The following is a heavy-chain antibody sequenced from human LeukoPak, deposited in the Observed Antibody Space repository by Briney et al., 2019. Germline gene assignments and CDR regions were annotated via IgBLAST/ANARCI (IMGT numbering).Heavy chain of an antibody. Sequence: GGSLRLSCAAFEFTSSRYAMSWVRQAPGKGLEWVSSISSSSSYIYYADSVKGRFTISRDNAKNSLYLQMYSLRAEDTAVYYCARVRKWELRNAFDIWGQGTMVTVSS. J-gene: IGHJ3*02. CDR1: EFTSSRYA. CDR3: ARVRKWELRNAFDI. CDR2: ISSSSSYI. D-gene: IGHD1-26*01. V-gene: IGHV3-21*01.